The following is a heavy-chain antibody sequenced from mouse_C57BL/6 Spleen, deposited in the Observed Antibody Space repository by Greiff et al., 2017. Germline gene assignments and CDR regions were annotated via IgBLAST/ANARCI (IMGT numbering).Heavy chain of an antibody. V-gene: IGHV1-69*01. CDR3: ARGDYYGSSPFAY. J-gene: IGHJ3*01. D-gene: IGHD1-1*01. CDR1: GYTFTSYW. CDR2: IDPSDSYT. Sequence: VQLQQPGAELVMPGASVKLCCKASGYTFTSYWMHWVKQRPGQGLEWIGEIDPSDSYTNYNQKFKGKSTLTVDKSSSTAYMQLSSLTSEDSAVYYCARGDYYGSSPFAYWGQGTLVTVSA.